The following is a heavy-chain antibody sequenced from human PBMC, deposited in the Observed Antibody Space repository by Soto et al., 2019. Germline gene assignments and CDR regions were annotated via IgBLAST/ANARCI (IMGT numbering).Heavy chain of an antibody. J-gene: IGHJ4*02. CDR3: ARELSIAVAARWTGYFDY. CDR2: IYSGGST. Sequence: PGGSLRLSCAASGFTVSSNYMSWVRQAPGKGLEWVSVIYSGGSTYYADSVKGRFTISRDNSKNTLYLQMNSLRAEDTAVYYCARELSIAVAARWTGYFDYWGQGTLVTFS. CDR1: GFTVSSNY. D-gene: IGHD6-19*01. V-gene: IGHV3-53*01.